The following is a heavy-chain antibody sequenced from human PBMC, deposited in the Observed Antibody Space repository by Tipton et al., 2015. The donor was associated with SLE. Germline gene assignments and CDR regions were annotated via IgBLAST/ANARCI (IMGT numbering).Heavy chain of an antibody. D-gene: IGHD1-14*01. CDR1: GFTFSHAW. V-gene: IGHV4-59*01. Sequence: LRLSCAASGFTFSHAWMSWVRQAPGKGLEWIGYIYYSGSTNYNPSLKSRVTISVDTSKNQFSLKLSSVTAADTAVYYCARGGRRAFDIWGQGTMVTVSS. CDR2: IYYSGST. J-gene: IGHJ3*02. CDR3: ARGGRRAFDI.